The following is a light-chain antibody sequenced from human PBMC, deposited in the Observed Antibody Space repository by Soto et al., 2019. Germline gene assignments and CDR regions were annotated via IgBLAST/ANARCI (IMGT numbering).Light chain of an antibody. CDR1: QAITNH. J-gene: IGKJ4*01. V-gene: IGKV1-9*01. Sequence: DIQLTQSPSFVSASVGDRITITCRTSQAITNHLAWYQQKPGKAPNLLIYAAFTLHRGVPSRFSGSGSGADFTLTISSLQPEDLATYYCQQLNSYPLTFGGGTKVEI. CDR3: QQLNSYPLT. CDR2: AAF.